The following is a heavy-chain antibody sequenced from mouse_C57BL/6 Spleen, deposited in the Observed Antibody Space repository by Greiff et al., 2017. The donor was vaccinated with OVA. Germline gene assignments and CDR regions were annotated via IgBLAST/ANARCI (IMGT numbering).Heavy chain of an antibody. CDR1: GYTFTSYW. CDR2: IDPSDSYT. V-gene: IGHV1-50*01. CDR3: AYFYYAMDY. D-gene: IGHD2-1*01. Sequence: QVQLQQPGAELVKPGASVKLSCKASGYTFTSYWMQWVKQRPGQGLEWIGEIDPSDSYTNYNQKLKGKATLTVDTSSSTAYMQLSSLTSEDSAVYYCAYFYYAMDYWGQGTSVTVSS. J-gene: IGHJ4*01.